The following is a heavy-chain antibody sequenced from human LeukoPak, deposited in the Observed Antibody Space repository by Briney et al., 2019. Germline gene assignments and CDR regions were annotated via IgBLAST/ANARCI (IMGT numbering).Heavy chain of an antibody. CDR3: ATYSSGYNTFDY. CDR2: MYHSGST. J-gene: IGHJ4*02. Sequence: SETLSLTCAVSGYSISSGYYWGWIRQPPGKGLEWIGSMYHSGSTYYNPSLKSRVTISVDTSKNQFSLKLSSVTAADTAVYYCATYSSGYNTFDYWGQGTLVTVSS. D-gene: IGHD3-22*01. V-gene: IGHV4-38-2*01. CDR1: GYSISSGYY.